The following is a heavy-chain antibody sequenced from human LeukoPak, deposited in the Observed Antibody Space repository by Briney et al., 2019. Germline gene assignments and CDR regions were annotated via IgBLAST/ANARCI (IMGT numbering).Heavy chain of an antibody. CDR3: ARGILGSFYFDV. D-gene: IGHD3-3*01. CDR2: IHYKGAT. J-gene: IGHJ2*01. Sequence: SETLSLTCAVSGGSFSGYYWSWIRKSPGKGLEWIAEIHYKGATSHKPSLESRVTISGDTSKNQISLKVTSVTAADTAVYYCARGILGSFYFDVWGRGTLVTVSS. V-gene: IGHV4-34*01. CDR1: GGSFSGYY.